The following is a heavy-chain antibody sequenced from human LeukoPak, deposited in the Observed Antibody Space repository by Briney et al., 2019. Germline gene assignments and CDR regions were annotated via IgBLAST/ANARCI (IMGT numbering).Heavy chain of an antibody. V-gene: IGHV4-39*01. J-gene: IGHJ4*02. Sequence: SETLSLTCTVSGGSISSSSYYWGWIRQPPGKGLEWIGSIYYSGSTYYNPSLKSRVTISVDTSKNQFSLKLSSVTAADTAVYYCARHEEMATLLFPFDYWGQGTLVTVSS. D-gene: IGHD5-24*01. CDR1: GGSISSSSYY. CDR3: ARHEEMATLLFPFDY. CDR2: IYYSGST.